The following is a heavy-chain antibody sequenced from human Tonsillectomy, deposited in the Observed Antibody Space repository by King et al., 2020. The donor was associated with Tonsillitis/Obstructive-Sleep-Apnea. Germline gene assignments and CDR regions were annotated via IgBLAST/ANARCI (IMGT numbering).Heavy chain of an antibody. Sequence: VQLVESGGGLVQPGGSLKLSCAASGFTFSGSAMHWVRQASGKGLEWVGRIRSKANSYATAYAASVKGRFTISRDDSKNTAYLQMNSLKTEDTAVYYCTTTGIAVAGTYAFDIWGQGTMVPVSS. D-gene: IGHD6-19*01. CDR1: GFTFSGSA. CDR2: IRSKANSYAT. CDR3: TTTGIAVAGTYAFDI. J-gene: IGHJ3*02. V-gene: IGHV3-73*01.